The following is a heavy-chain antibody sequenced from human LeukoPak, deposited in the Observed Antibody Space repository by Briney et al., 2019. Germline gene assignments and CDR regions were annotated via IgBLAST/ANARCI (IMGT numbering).Heavy chain of an antibody. CDR3: ARDSGAGYYFDY. J-gene: IGHJ4*02. D-gene: IGHD7-27*01. CDR2: IYSGGIT. CDR1: GFTVSSNY. V-gene: IGHV3-66*01. Sequence: AGGSLRLSCAAPGFTVSSNYMSWVRQAPGKGLEYISVIYSGGITYYADSVKGRFTISRDNSKNTLYLQMTSLRAEDTAVYYCARDSGAGYYFDYWGQGTLVTVSS.